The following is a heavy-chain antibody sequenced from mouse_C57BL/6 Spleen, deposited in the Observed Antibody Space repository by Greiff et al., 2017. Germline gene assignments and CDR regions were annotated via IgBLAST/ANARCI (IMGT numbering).Heavy chain of an antibody. CDR2: IWSGGST. Sequence: VKLEESGPGLVQPSQSLSITCTVSGFSLTSYGVHWVRQPPGKGLEWLGVIWSGGSTDYNAAFISRLSISKDNSKSQVFFKMNSLQADDTAIYYCAKNGATVVADAMDYWGQGTSVTVSS. D-gene: IGHD1-1*01. CDR1: GFSLTSYG. J-gene: IGHJ4*01. CDR3: AKNGATVVADAMDY. V-gene: IGHV2-4*01.